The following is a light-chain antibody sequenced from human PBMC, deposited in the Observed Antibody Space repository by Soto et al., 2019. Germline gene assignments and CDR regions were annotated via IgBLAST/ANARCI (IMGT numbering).Light chain of an antibody. CDR1: QSVSSTS. Sequence: EIVLTQSPGTLSFSPGERATLSCRASQSVSSTSLAWYQQKPGQAPRLLIYGASNRATGIPDRFSGSGSGTDFTLTISRLEPEDFAVYYCQQYDGSPPWTVGIGTKVEFK. J-gene: IGKJ1*01. CDR3: QQYDGSPPWT. CDR2: GAS. V-gene: IGKV3-20*01.